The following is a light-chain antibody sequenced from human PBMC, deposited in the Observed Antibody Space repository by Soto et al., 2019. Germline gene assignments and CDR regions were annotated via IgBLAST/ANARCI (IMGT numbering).Light chain of an antibody. Sequence: EIVLTQSPGTLSLSPGERATLSCRDSQSVSSSYLAWYQQKPGQAPRLLIYGASSRATGIPDRFSGSGSGTDFTLTISRLEPEDFAVYYCQQYGSSPPVTFGGGTKVDIK. V-gene: IGKV3-20*01. CDR3: QQYGSSPPVT. J-gene: IGKJ4*01. CDR1: QSVSSSY. CDR2: GAS.